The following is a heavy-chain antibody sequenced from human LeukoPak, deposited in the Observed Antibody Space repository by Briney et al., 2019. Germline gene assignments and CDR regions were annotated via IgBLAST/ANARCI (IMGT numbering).Heavy chain of an antibody. V-gene: IGHV4-39*01. J-gene: IGHJ4*02. CDR3: ALELLRGGDY. Sequence: KPSETLSLTCTVSGDSISGSLYYWGWIRQPPGKGLEWIGSIYHSGTTHYTPSLESRVTISLDMSKNQVYLRLNSVTAADTAVYYCALELLRGGDYWGQGTLVTVSS. CDR2: IYHSGTT. D-gene: IGHD1-26*01. CDR1: GDSISGSLYY.